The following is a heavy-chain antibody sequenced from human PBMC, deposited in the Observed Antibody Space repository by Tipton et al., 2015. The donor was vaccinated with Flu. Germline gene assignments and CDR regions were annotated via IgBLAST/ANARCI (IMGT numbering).Heavy chain of an antibody. D-gene: IGHD4-23*01. J-gene: IGHJ4*02. CDR2: IHHSGST. V-gene: IGHV4-34*01. CDR1: GGSFTDYY. CDR3: ARGEDYKWELH. Sequence: LRPSCAVYGGSFTDYYWSWIRQPPGKGLGWIGEIHHSGSTKYNPSLKSRVTTSVDTSKNQFSLKLTSVTAADTALYYCARGEDYKWELHWGQGTLVTVSS.